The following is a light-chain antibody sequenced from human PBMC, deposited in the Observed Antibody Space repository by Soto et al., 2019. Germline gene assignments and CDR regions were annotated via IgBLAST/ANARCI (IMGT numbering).Light chain of an antibody. CDR2: AAS. CDR3: QQSYSILG. CDR1: QNIGRL. Sequence: DIQMTQSPSSLSASVGDRVTITCRASQNIGRLLNWYQHKPGKAPNLLIYAASTLQTGVPSRFSGSGSGTEFTLTISSLQVEDFATYFCQQSYSILGFGPGTKVEIK. V-gene: IGKV1-39*01. J-gene: IGKJ3*01.